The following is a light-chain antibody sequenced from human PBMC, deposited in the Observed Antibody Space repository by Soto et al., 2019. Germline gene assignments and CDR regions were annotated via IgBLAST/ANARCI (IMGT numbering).Light chain of an antibody. J-gene: IGKJ5*01. CDR1: QSVTSN. CDR2: RAS. CDR3: QQYNNWPPIT. Sequence: EVGMSQSPATLSVSKGERATLSCRASQSVTSNLAWYQHKPGQSPRLLIYRASARATGVPDRFSGSGSGTEFTLTISSLQSEDFAVYYCQQYNNWPPITFGQRRLLEVK. V-gene: IGKV3-15*01.